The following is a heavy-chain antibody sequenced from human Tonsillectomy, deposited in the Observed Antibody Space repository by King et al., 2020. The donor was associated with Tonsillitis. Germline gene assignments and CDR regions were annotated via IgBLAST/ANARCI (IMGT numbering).Heavy chain of an antibody. J-gene: IGHJ5*02. CDR3: ARHRGYCRSTSCKYHWFDP. D-gene: IGHD2-2*01. CDR2: IYYSGST. CDR1: GGSISSSSYY. Sequence: LQLQESGPGLVKPSETLSLTCTVSGGSISSSSYYWGWIRQPPGKGLEWIGSIYYSGSTYHNPSLKSRVTISADTSKNQFSLKLNSVTAADTAVYYCARHRGYCRSTSCKYHWFDPWGQGTLVTVSS. V-gene: IGHV4-39*01.